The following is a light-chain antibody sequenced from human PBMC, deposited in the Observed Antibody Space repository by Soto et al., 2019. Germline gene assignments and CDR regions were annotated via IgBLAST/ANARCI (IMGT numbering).Light chain of an antibody. Sequence: QLVLTQSPSASASLGASVKLTCTLSSGHSSYAIAWHQKQPGKGPRYLMDLNNDGSHTKGDGIPDRFSGSSSGAERYLIISGLQSEDEADYYCQTWGTGFQVFGGGTKVTVL. CDR1: SGHSSYA. J-gene: IGLJ2*01. V-gene: IGLV4-69*01. CDR2: LNNDGSH. CDR3: QTWGTGFQV.